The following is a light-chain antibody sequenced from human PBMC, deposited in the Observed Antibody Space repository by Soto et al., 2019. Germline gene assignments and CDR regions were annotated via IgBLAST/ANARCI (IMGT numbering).Light chain of an antibody. V-gene: IGKV3-20*01. CDR1: QSVSSSY. Sequence: IVMTQAPATLSVSPGVRATLSCRASQSVSSSYLAWYQQKPGQAPRLLIYGASSRATGIPDRFSGSGSGTDFTLTISRLEPEDFAVYYCQQYGSSLITFGQGTRLEIK. J-gene: IGKJ5*01. CDR2: GAS. CDR3: QQYGSSLIT.